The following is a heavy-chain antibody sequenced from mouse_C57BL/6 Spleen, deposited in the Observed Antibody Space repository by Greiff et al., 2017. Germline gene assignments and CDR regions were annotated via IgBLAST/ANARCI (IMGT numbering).Heavy chain of an antibody. CDR2: ISSGSSTI. CDR3: ARRPSSGYYFDY. V-gene: IGHV5-17*01. CDR1: GFTFSDYG. Sequence: EVMLVESGGGLVKPGGSLKLSCAASGFTFSDYGMHWVRQAPEKGLEWVAYISSGSSTIYYADTVKGRFTISRDNAKNTLFLQMTRLRSEDTAMYYGARRPSSGYYFDYWGQGTTLTVSS. D-gene: IGHD3-2*02. J-gene: IGHJ2*01.